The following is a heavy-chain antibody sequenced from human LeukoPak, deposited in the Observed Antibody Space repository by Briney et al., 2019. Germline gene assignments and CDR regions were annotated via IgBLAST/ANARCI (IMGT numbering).Heavy chain of an antibody. D-gene: IGHD3-22*01. CDR1: GGSISSSNW. V-gene: IGHV4-4*02. J-gene: IGHJ4*02. CDR3: ERALYDSSGYYLNS. Sequence: SETLSLTCAVSGGSISSSNWWSWVRQPPGKGLEWIGEIYHSGSTNYNPSLKSRVTMSVDKSKNQFSLKLSSVTAADTAVYFCERALYDSSGYYLNSWGQGTLVTVSS. CDR2: IYHSGST.